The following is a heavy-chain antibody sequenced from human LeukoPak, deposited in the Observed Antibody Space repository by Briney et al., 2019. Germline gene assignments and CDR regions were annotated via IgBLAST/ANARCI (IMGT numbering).Heavy chain of an antibody. Sequence: GGSLRLSRAASGFTFSDHHVDWVRQAPGKGLEWIGRSKNKDYAYSTVYAASVKGRFAFSRDDPKSSLYLQMNSLTTEDTAVYYCTRIFYYGTRGYYPDFWGQGTLVTVSS. CDR1: GFTFSDHH. V-gene: IGHV3-72*01. CDR2: SKNKDYAYST. D-gene: IGHD3-22*01. CDR3: TRIFYYGTRGYYPDF. J-gene: IGHJ4*02.